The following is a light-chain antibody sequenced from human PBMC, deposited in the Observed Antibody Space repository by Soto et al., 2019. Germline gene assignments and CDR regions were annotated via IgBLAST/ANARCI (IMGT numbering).Light chain of an antibody. J-gene: IGKJ4*01. Sequence: EIVMTQSPATLSVSPGERATLSCRASQSVNSNLAWYQQKPGQAPRLLIYGASTRATGIPARFSGSGSGTEFPLTISSLQSEDFAVYYCQPYNNWPPVTFGGGTKVEIK. CDR2: GAS. CDR3: QPYNNWPPVT. CDR1: QSVNSN. V-gene: IGKV3-15*01.